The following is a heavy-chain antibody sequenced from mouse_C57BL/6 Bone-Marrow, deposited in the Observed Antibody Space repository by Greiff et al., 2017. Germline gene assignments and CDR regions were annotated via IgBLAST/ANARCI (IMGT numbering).Heavy chain of an antibody. CDR3: ARGATVVARGY. D-gene: IGHD1-1*01. V-gene: IGHV1-22*01. CDR2: INPNNGGT. CDR1: GYTFTDYN. J-gene: IGHJ2*01. Sequence: VQLQQSGPELVKPGASVKMSCKASGYTFTDYNMHWVKQSHGKSLEWIGYINPNNGGTSYNQKFKGKATLTVNKSSSTAYMEHRSLTSEDSAVYYCARGATVVARGYWGQGTTLTVSS.